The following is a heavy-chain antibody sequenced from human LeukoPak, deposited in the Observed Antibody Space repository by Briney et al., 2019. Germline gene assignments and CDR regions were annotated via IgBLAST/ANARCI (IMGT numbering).Heavy chain of an antibody. V-gene: IGHV3-23*01. CDR1: GFTFSSYA. CDR3: AKDLLYGSGSYSDY. Sequence: GGSLRLSCAASGFTFSSYAMSWVREAPGKGLEWVSAISGSGGSTYYADSVKGRFTISRDNSKNTLYLQMNSLRAEDTAVYYCAKDLLYGSGSYSDYWGQGTLVTVSS. J-gene: IGHJ4*02. CDR2: ISGSGGST. D-gene: IGHD3-10*01.